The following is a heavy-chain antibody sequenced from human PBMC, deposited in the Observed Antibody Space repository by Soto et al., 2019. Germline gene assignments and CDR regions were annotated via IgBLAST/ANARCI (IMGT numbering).Heavy chain of an antibody. J-gene: IGHJ4*02. CDR2: ISYGGSNK. Sequence: GGSLRLSCAASGFTFSSYDMYWVRQAPGKGLEWVATISYGGSNKYYADSVKGRFTISRDNSKRTLYLQMNSLTTEDTALYYCASRGSTYEFDNWGQGTLVTVSS. CDR3: ASRGSTYEFDN. V-gene: IGHV3-30-3*01. D-gene: IGHD5-12*01. CDR1: GFTFSSYD.